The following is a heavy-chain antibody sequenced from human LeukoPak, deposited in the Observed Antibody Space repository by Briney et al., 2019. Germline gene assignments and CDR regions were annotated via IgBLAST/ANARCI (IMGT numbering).Heavy chain of an antibody. D-gene: IGHD3-22*01. Sequence: SQTLSLTCTVSGGSISSGDYYWSWIRQPPGKGLEWIGYICYSGSTYYNPSLKSRVTISVDTSKNQFSLKLSSVTAADTAVYYCARAYDSSGYYFDYWGQGTLVTVSS. V-gene: IGHV4-30-4*01. CDR2: ICYSGST. J-gene: IGHJ4*02. CDR1: GGSISSGDYY. CDR3: ARAYDSSGYYFDY.